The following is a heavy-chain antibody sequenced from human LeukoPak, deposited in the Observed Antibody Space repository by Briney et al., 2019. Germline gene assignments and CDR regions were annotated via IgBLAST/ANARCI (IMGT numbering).Heavy chain of an antibody. V-gene: IGHV3-30*04. Sequence: GGSLRLSCVGPGFTFRHYVMHWVRQAPGKGLEWVAVISYDETHKFYADSVKGRFTISRDNSNATLFLQMNSLRSEDAAVYYCVRARVRARSGAFDVWGQGTLVAVSS. D-gene: IGHD3-10*01. CDR1: GFTFRHYV. CDR3: VRARVRARSGAFDV. J-gene: IGHJ3*01. CDR2: ISYDETHK.